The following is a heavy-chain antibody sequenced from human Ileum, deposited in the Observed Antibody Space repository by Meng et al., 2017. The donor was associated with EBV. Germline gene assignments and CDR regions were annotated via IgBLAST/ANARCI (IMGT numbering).Heavy chain of an antibody. CDR3: TRQGQDL. D-gene: IGHD2-15*01. Sequence: VESGGVVVSPGMSLRLSCVVSGLTFSKQIIHWIRQAPGEGLDWVAVISSENYTYYSDSVKGRFTITRDNSANTVYLQMDNLGPQDTALYFCTRQGQDLWGQGTLVTVSS. J-gene: IGHJ4*02. V-gene: IGHV3-30*03. CDR2: ISSENYT. CDR1: GLTFSKQI.